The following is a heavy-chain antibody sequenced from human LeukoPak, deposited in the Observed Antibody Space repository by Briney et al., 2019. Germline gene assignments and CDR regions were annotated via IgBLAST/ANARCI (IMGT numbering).Heavy chain of an antibody. CDR3: AKDLTGSRIAAAPYYFDY. J-gene: IGHJ4*02. Sequence: PGGSLRLSCAGSGFTFSSYGMHWVRQAPGKGLEWVAVISYDGSNKYYADSVKGRFTISRDNSKNTLYLQMNSLRAEDTAVYYCAKDLTGSRIAAAPYYFDYWGQGTLVTVSS. CDR1: GFTFSSYG. V-gene: IGHV3-30*18. D-gene: IGHD6-13*01. CDR2: ISYDGSNK.